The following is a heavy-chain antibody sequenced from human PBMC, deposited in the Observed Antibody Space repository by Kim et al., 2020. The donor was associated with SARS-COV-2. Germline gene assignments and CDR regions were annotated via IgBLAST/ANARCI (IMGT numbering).Heavy chain of an antibody. CDR2: ISGSGGST. V-gene: IGHV3-23*01. CDR3: AKDPDWTTGWKIAVAGPDI. D-gene: IGHD6-19*01. J-gene: IGHJ3*02. CDR1: GFTFSSYA. Sequence: GSLRLSCAASGFTFSSYAMSWVRQAPGKGLEWVSAISGSGGSTYYADSVKGRFTISRDNSKNTLYLQMNSLRAEDTAVYYCAKDPDWTTGWKIAVAGPDIWGQGTMVTVPS.